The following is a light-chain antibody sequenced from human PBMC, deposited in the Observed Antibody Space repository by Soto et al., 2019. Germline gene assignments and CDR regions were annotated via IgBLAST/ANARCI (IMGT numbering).Light chain of an antibody. CDR2: GAS. Sequence: EIVMTQSPATLSVSPGERATLSCRASQSVSSNLAWYQQKPGQAPRLLIYGASTSATGIPARFSGSGSGTEFTLTICSLQSEDFAVYYCQQYNNWPPKTFGQGTKVDIK. CDR3: QQYNNWPPKT. V-gene: IGKV3-15*01. CDR1: QSVSSN. J-gene: IGKJ1*01.